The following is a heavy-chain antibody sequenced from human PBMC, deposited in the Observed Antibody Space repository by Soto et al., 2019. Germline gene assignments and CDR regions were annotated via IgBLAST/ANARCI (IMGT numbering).Heavy chain of an antibody. J-gene: IGHJ6*02. CDR1: GFTFSNAW. V-gene: IGHV3-15*07. CDR2: IKSKTDGGTT. Sequence: PGGSLRLSCAASGFTFSNAWMNWVRQAPGKGLEWVGRIKSKTDGGTTDYAAPVKGRFTISRDDSKNTLYLQMNSLKTEDTAVYYCPTDSGEVHTWDYYGLDVWGQGTTVTVSS. CDR3: PTDSGEVHTWDYYGLDV.